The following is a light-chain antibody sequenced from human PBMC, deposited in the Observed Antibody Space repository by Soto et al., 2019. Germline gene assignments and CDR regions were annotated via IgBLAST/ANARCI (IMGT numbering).Light chain of an antibody. V-gene: IGKV1-9*01. CDR2: AAS. J-gene: IGKJ5*01. Sequence: DIQLTQSPSFLSASVGDRVTITCRASQGISSNLAWYQQKPGKAPKLLIYAASTLQSGVPSRFSGSGSGTDFTVAISGLQPEDFATYYCQQYSNLITFGQGTRLEIK. CDR1: QGISSN. CDR3: QQYSNLIT.